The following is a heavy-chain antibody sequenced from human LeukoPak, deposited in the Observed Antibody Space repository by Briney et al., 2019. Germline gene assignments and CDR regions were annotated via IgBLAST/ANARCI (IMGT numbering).Heavy chain of an antibody. D-gene: IGHD4-17*01. V-gene: IGHV4-4*02. Sequence: PSETLSLTCAVSGGSISSSNWWSWVRQPPGKGLEWIGEIYHSGSTNYNPSLKSRVTISVDKSKNQFSLKLSSVTAADTAVYYCARTLVPTVSPLGYWGQGTLVTVSS. J-gene: IGHJ4*02. CDR2: IYHSGST. CDR1: GGSISSSNW. CDR3: ARTLVPTVSPLGY.